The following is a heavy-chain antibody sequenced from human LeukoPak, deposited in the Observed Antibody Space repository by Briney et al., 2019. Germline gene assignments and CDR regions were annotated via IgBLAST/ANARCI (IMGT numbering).Heavy chain of an antibody. CDR3: ARGPRDVLRCFDSPGMDV. CDR2: INPNSGGT. J-gene: IGHJ6*02. CDR1: GYTFTGYY. V-gene: IGHV1-2*06. D-gene: IGHD3-9*01. Sequence: ASVKVSCKASGYTFTGYYMHWVRQAPGQGLEWMGRINPNSGGTNYAQKFQGRVTMTRDTSISTAYMELSRLRSDDTAVYYCARGPRDVLRCFDSPGMDVWGQGTTVTVSS.